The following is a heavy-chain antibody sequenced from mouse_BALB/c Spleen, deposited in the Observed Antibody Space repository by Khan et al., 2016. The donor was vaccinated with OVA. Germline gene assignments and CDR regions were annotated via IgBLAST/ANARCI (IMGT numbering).Heavy chain of an antibody. CDR2: INPSNGGT. J-gene: IGHJ3*01. CDR3: TRSGYGTFAY. Sequence: QVQLQQSGAELVKPGASVRLSCKASGYTFTSYYLYWVKQRPGQGLGWIGDINPSNGGTNFNEKFKSKATLTVDKSSSTAYMQLSSLTSEDSAGYYCTRSGYGTFAYWGQGTLVTVSA. CDR1: GYTFTSYY. D-gene: IGHD2-1*01. V-gene: IGHV1S81*02.